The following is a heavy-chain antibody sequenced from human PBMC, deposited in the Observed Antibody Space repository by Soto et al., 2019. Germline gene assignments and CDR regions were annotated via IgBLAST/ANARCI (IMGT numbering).Heavy chain of an antibody. Sequence: GGSLRLSCSASGFTFSTYSMPWVRQAPGQGLEYVSGVSIDDGRTPAYADSVMGRITISRANPTNTPYLQMSNLRTEDTDGYYRDKDGQVVANPFESWGQGTLVTVSS. V-gene: IGHV3-64D*06. CDR1: GFTFSTYS. CDR2: VSIDDGRTP. J-gene: IGHJ4*02. D-gene: IGHD3-22*01. CDR3: DKDGQVVANPFES.